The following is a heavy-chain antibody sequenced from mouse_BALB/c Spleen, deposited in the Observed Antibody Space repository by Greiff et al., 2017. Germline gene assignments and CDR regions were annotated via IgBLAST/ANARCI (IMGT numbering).Heavy chain of an antibody. CDR3: ARGTNWGPDY. CDR1: GFNIKDTY. Sequence: SGAELVKPGASVKLSCTASGFNIKDTYMHWVKQRPEQGLEWIGRIDPANGNTKYDPKFQGKATITADTSSNTAYLQLSSLTSEDTAVYYCARGTNWGPDYWGQGTTLTVSS. D-gene: IGHD4-1*01. J-gene: IGHJ2*01. V-gene: IGHV14-3*02. CDR2: IDPANGNT.